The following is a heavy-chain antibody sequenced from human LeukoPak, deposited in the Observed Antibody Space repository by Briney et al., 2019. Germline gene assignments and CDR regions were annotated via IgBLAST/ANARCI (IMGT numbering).Heavy chain of an antibody. Sequence: GGSLRLSCAASGFTFNSYSMNWVRQAPGKGLEWVSYISSSSSTKYYADSVKGRFTISRDNAKNSLYLQMNSLRAEDTAVYYCTTERITMVRGRSYYYYYYGMDVWGQGTTVTVSS. D-gene: IGHD3-10*01. CDR2: ISSSSSTK. CDR1: GFTFNSYS. J-gene: IGHJ6*02. CDR3: TTERITMVRGRSYYYYYYGMDV. V-gene: IGHV3-48*01.